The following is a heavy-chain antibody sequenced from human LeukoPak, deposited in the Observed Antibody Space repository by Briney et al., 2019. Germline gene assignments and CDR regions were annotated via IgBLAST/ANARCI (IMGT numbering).Heavy chain of an antibody. CDR2: ISGSGGST. J-gene: IGHJ4*02. D-gene: IGHD6-13*01. CDR3: AKDLVVRHLAAAGDPYYFDY. CDR1: GFTFSSYA. V-gene: IGHV3-23*01. Sequence: GGSLRLSCAASGFTFSSYAMSWVRQAPGKGLEWVSAISGSGGSTYYADSVKGRFTISRDNSKNTLYLQMNSLRAEDTAVYYCAKDLVVRHLAAAGDPYYFDYWGQGTLVTVSS.